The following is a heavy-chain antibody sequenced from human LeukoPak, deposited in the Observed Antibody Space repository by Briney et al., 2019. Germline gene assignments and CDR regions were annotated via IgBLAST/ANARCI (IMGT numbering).Heavy chain of an antibody. V-gene: IGHV3-33*01. CDR2: IWYDGGNK. Sequence: GGSLRFACAASGFTFSAYGMHWVRQAPGKGPEWVAVIWYDGGNKYYADSVKGRFTISRDNSKNTLYLQMNRLRAEDTAVYYCARDWGEGFFSLAFDIWGQGTMVTVSS. J-gene: IGHJ3*02. D-gene: IGHD3-16*01. CDR3: ARDWGEGFFSLAFDI. CDR1: GFTFSAYG.